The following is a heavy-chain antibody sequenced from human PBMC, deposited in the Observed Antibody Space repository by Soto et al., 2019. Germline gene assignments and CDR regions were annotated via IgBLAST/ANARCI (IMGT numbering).Heavy chain of an antibody. D-gene: IGHD4-17*01. CDR2: VSAGGRT. J-gene: IGHJ4*02. CDR3: AKESLPEHYGDTLFAY. Sequence: EVQLLESGGTLVQPGGSLRLSCAASGFSFSNYALSWVLQAPGKGLEWVSTVSAGGRTYYADSVKGRFTIARDSSQNTVHLQISDLRPEDTAVYYCAKESLPEHYGDTLFAYWGQGTRVTVSS. CDR1: GFSFSNYA. V-gene: IGHV3-23*01.